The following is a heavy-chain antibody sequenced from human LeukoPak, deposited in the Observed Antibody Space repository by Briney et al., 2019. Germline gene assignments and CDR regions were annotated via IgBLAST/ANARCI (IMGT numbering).Heavy chain of an antibody. CDR2: IYRGGNT. V-gene: IGHV3-53*01. CDR3: AKEGGYDSAYYYYYGMDV. D-gene: IGHD5-12*01. CDR1: GFTVSGHP. J-gene: IGHJ6*02. Sequence: GGSLRLSCAASGFTVSGHPMSWVRQAPGKGLEWVSVIYRGGNTYYADSVKGRFTISTDNSKNTLYLQMNSLRAEDTAVYYCAKEGGYDSAYYYYYGMDVWGQGTTVTVSS.